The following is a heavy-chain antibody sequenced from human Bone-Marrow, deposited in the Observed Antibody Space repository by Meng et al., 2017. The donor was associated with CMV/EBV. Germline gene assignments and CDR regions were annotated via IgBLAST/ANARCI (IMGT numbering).Heavy chain of an antibody. J-gene: IGHJ6*02. CDR1: GYSFTSYW. Sequence: GESLKISCKGSGYSFTSYWIGWVRQMPGKGLEWMGIIYPGDSDTRYSPSFQGQVTISADKSISTAYLQWSSLRADDTAVYYCARDPYTYDFWSGYYGMDVWGQGTTVTVSS. D-gene: IGHD3-3*01. CDR3: ARDPYTYDFWSGYYGMDV. V-gene: IGHV5-51*01. CDR2: IYPGDSDT.